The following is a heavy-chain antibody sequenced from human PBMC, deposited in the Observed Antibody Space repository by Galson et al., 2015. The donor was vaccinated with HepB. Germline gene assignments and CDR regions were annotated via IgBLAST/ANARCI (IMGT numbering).Heavy chain of an antibody. CDR1: GYTFTSYY. Sequence: SVKVSCKASGYTFTSYYMHWVRQAPGKGLGWMGGFDPEDGETIYAQKFQGRVTMTEDTSTDTAYMELSSLRSEDTAVYYCATALGGSGSYYDLPSFDIWGQGTMVTVSS. CDR2: FDPEDGET. J-gene: IGHJ3*02. CDR3: ATALGGSGSYYDLPSFDI. V-gene: IGHV1-24*01. D-gene: IGHD1-26*01.